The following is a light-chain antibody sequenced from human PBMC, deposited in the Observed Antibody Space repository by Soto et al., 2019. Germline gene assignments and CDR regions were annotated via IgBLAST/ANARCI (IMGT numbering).Light chain of an antibody. CDR3: QQYNKWPLT. V-gene: IGKV3-15*01. Sequence: EIVMTQSPATLSVSPGERATLSRRASQTVWSTLAWYQQRPGQAPRLLIYGASTRATGIPARFSGSGSGTEFTLSISSLQSEDFAVYYCQQYNKWPLTFGGGTKVEIK. CDR1: QTVWST. J-gene: IGKJ4*01. CDR2: GAS.